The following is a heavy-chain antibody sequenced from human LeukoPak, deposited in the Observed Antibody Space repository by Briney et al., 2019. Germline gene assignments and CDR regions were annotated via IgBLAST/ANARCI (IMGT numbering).Heavy chain of an antibody. J-gene: IGHJ6*02. CDR2: INADGGRT. D-gene: IGHD2/OR15-2a*01. CDR1: GFTLGPYA. Sequence: PGGSLRLSCAASGFTLGPYAMHWVRQRPGKGLEWVAHINADGGRTFYADSVEGRFTISRDNSKDSLYLQMNSLTTDDTALYYSGTWAFYHSLDVWGQGTTVTVSS. CDR3: GTWAFYHSLDV. V-gene: IGHV3-43*02.